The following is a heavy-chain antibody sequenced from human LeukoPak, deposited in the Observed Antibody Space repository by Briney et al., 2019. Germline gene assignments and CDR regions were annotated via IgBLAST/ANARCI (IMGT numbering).Heavy chain of an antibody. CDR3: AGDRVYCSSTSCHNWFDP. CDR2: INWNGGST. V-gene: IGHV3-20*01. J-gene: IGHJ5*02. CDR1: GFTFDDYG. D-gene: IGHD2-2*01. Sequence: GGSLRLSCAASGFTFDDYGMSWVRQAPGKGLEWVSGINWNGGSTGYADSVKGRFTISRDNAKNSLYLQMNSLRAEDTALYHCAGDRVYCSSTSCHNWFDPWGQGTLVTVSS.